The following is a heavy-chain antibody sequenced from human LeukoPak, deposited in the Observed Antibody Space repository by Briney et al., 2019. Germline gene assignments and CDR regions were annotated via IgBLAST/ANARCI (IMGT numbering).Heavy chain of an antibody. CDR2: IGGSGGFIT. D-gene: IGHD3-10*01. CDR1: GFTFSSHG. CDR3: AKDLFKSRFGDLWMGKATVSDY. V-gene: IGHV3-23*01. J-gene: IGHJ4*02. Sequence: GGTLRLSCAASGFTFSSHGMNWGRQTPGKGLEWVAGIGGSGGFITYYADSGRGRFTIYSDISRHTLYLQMNSLRAEDTAVYYCAKDLFKSRFGDLWMGKATVSDYWGQGTLVTVSS.